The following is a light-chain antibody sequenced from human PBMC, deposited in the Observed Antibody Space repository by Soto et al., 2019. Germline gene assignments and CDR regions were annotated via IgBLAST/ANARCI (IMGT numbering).Light chain of an antibody. CDR1: QTVASN. V-gene: IGKV3-15*01. J-gene: IGKJ2*01. Sequence: EIVMTQSPATLSVSPGERATLSCRASQTVASNLAWYQHKPGQAPRLLIHGASTRATGVSARFSGSGSGTEFTLTISSLQSEDFAVYYCQQYHNWPPQYTFGQGTKLQIK. CDR2: GAS. CDR3: QQYHNWPPQYT.